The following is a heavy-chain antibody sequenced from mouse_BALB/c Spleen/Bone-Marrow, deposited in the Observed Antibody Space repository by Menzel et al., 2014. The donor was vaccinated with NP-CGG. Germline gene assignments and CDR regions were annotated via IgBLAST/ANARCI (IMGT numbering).Heavy chain of an antibody. CDR1: GYTFTSYW. V-gene: IGHV1S81*02. CDR3: ARWNYYGSLYWYFDV. D-gene: IGHD1-1*01. J-gene: IGHJ1*01. Sequence: QVQLQHPGAELVKPGASVKLSCKASGYTFTSYWMHWVKQRPGQGLEWIGEINPSNGRTNYNEKFKSKATLTVDKSSSTAYMQLSSLTSEDSAVYYCARWNYYGSLYWYFDVWGAGTTVTVSS. CDR2: INPSNGRT.